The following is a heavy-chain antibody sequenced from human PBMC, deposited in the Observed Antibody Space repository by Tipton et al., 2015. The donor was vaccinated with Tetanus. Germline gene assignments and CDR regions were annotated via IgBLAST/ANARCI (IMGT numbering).Heavy chain of an antibody. CDR3: ARVFVGVYAFDI. CDR1: GGSISSSNW. Sequence: SLRLSCAVSGGSISSSNWWSWVRQPPGKGLEWIGEIYHSGSTNYNPSLKSRVTISVDKSKNQFSLKLSSVTAADMAVYYCARVFVGVYAFDIWGQGTMVTVSS. J-gene: IGHJ3*02. V-gene: IGHV4-4*02. D-gene: IGHD1-26*01. CDR2: IYHSGST.